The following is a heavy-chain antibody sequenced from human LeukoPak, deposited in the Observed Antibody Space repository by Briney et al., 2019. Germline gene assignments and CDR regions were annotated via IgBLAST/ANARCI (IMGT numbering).Heavy chain of an antibody. CDR3: AKERVHYDSSGYYAHLDY. D-gene: IGHD3-22*01. CDR2: ISYDGSNK. V-gene: IGHV3-30*18. J-gene: IGHJ4*02. Sequence: GGSLRLSCAASGFTFSSYGMPWVRQAPGKGLEWVAVISYDGSNKYYADSVKGRFTISRDNSKNTLYLQMNSLRAEDTAVYYCAKERVHYDSSGYYAHLDYWGQGTLVTVSS. CDR1: GFTFSSYG.